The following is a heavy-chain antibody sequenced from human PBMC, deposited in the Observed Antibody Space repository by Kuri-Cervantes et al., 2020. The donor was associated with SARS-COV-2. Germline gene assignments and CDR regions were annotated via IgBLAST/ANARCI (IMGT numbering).Heavy chain of an antibody. V-gene: IGHV1-69*13. CDR2: IIPIFGTA. CDR3: ARPPEEGAVTTWGMDV. D-gene: IGHD4-17*01. Sequence: SVKVSCKASGGTFSSYATSWVRQAPGQGLEWMGGIIPIFGTANYAQKFQGRVTITADESTSTAYMELSSLRSEDTAVYYCARPPEEGAVTTWGMDVWGQGTTVTVSS. CDR1: GGTFSSYA. J-gene: IGHJ6*02.